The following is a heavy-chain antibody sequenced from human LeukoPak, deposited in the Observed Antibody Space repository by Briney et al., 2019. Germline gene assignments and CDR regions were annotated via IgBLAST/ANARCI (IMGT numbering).Heavy chain of an antibody. D-gene: IGHD3-22*01. CDR2: IYGGGDT. J-gene: IGHJ4*02. CDR1: GFTFSGYA. CDR3: AKESGYYHY. V-gene: IGHV3-23*03. Sequence: GGSLRLSCAASGFTFSGYAMSWVRQAPGKGLEWVSIIYGGGDTSYADSVKGRFTISRDNTKNTVYLQMNSLRAEDTALYYCAKESGYYHYWGQGTLVTVSS.